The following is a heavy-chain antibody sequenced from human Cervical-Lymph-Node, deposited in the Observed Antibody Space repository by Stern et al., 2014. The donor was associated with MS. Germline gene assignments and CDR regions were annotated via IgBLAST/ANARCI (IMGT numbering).Heavy chain of an antibody. V-gene: IGHV3-23*04. CDR3: ARDRARSMVAAGTVDF. J-gene: IGHJ4*02. CDR1: GFTFSNYA. Sequence: DQLVASGGGLVQPGGSLRLSCAASGFTFSNYAMNWVRQAPGKGLEWVSPISDKGGSTYYADSVRGRFTISRDNSKNTLYLQMHNLRTEDTAVYYCARDRARSMVAAGTVDFWGQGTLVTVSS. D-gene: IGHD6-19*01. CDR2: ISDKGGST.